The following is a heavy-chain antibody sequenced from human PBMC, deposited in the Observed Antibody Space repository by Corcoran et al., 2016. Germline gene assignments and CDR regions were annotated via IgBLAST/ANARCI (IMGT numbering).Heavy chain of an antibody. Sequence: EVQLVESGGGLVKPGGSLRLSCAASGFTFSSYSMNWVRQAPGKGLEWVSSISSSSSYIYYADSVKGRFTISRDNAKNSLYLQMNSLRAEDTAVYYCARREATVVPHFDLWGRGTLVTVFS. CDR2: ISSSSSYI. V-gene: IGHV3-21*01. CDR3: ARREATVVPHFDL. J-gene: IGHJ2*01. D-gene: IGHD4-17*01. CDR1: GFTFSSYS.